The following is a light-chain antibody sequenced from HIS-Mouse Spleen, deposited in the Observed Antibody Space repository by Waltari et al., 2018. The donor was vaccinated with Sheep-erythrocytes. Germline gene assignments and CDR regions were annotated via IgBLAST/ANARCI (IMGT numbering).Light chain of an antibody. CDR3: QQFNSYPLT. J-gene: IGKJ4*01. CDR2: GAS. CDR1: QSVSSN. Sequence: EIVMTQSPATLSVYPGERATLSCRASQSVSSNLAWYQQKPGQAPRLLIYGASTRATGIPARFSGSGSGTEFTLTISSMQSEDFAVYYCQQFNSYPLTFGGGTKVEIK. V-gene: IGKV3-15*01.